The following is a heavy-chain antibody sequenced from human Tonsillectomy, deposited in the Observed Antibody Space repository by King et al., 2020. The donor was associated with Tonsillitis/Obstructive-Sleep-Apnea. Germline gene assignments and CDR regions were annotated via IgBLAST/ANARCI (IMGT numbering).Heavy chain of an antibody. J-gene: IGHJ3*02. CDR1: GFTFSTYS. Sequence: VQLVESGGGLVKPGGSLRLSCEASGFTFSTYSMNWVRQAPGKGLEWVSSISTSSTYTYYADSVKGRFTISRDNAKNSLYLQMNSLRADDTAVYYCARDSDDAFDIWGLGTMVTVSS. CDR2: ISTSSTYT. CDR3: ARDSDDAFDI. V-gene: IGHV3-21*01.